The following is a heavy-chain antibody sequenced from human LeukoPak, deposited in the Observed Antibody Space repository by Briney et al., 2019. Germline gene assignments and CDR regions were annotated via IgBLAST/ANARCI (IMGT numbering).Heavy chain of an antibody. V-gene: IGHV3-30-3*01. CDR1: GFTFSNYA. CDR3: AKGGDGYNYGSYFDY. J-gene: IGHJ4*02. Sequence: PGGSLRLSCAASGFTFSNYAMHWVRQAPGKGLEWVAVISDDGNNKYYADSVKGRFTISRDNSKNTLYLQMNSLRAEDTAVYYCAKGGDGYNYGSYFDYWGQGTLVTVSS. D-gene: IGHD5-24*01. CDR2: ISDDGNNK.